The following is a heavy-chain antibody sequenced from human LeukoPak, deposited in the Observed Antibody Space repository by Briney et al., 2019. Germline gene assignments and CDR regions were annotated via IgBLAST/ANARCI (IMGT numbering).Heavy chain of an antibody. CDR1: GDSISSGSFH. D-gene: IGHD6-6*01. CDR2: IYTSGST. CDR3: ARDLWGYRSSSYYFDY. V-gene: IGHV4-61*02. Sequence: PSETLSLTCTVSGDSISSGSFHWSWLRQPAGKGLEWIGRIYTSGSTNYNPSLKSRVNISVDTSKNQFSLRLNSVTAADTAVYYCARDLWGYRSSSYYFDYWGQGTLVTVSS. J-gene: IGHJ4*02.